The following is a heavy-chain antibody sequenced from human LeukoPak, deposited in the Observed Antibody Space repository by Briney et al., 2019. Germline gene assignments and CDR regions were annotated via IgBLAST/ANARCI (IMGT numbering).Heavy chain of an antibody. J-gene: IGHJ4*02. CDR1: GFTFSSYS. V-gene: IGHV3-48*01. Sequence: QPGGSLRLSCAASGFTFSSYSMNWVRQAPGKGLEWVSYISSSSSTMYYADPVKGRFTISRDNAKNSLYLQMNSLRAEDTAVYYCARDSMVRGVIPFDYWGQGTLVTVSS. CDR2: ISSSSSTM. D-gene: IGHD3-10*01. CDR3: ARDSMVRGVIPFDY.